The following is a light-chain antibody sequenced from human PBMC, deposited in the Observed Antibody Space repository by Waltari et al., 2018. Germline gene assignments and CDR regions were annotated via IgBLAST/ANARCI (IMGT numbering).Light chain of an antibody. CDR1: QSVRSSS. J-gene: IGKJ1*01. CDR3: QQHGTLPAT. V-gene: IGKV3-20*01. CDR2: RAS. Sequence: EIVLTQSPGTASLSPGERVTLSCRASQSVRSSSLAWYQQKPGQAPRLVIYRASRRATGIPDRFSGSGSGTDFSLTISRLEPKDFAVYYCQQHGTLPATFGQGTKVEIK.